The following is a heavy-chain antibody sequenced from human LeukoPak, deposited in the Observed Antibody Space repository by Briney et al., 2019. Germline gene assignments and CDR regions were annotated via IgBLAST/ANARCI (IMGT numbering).Heavy chain of an antibody. V-gene: IGHV3-48*03. D-gene: IGHD3-10*02. CDR2: ISSSGSTI. CDR3: AELGITMIGGV. Sequence: LSGGSLRLSCAASGFPFSSYEMNWVRQAPGKGLEWVSYISSSGSTIYYADSVKGRFTISRDNAKNSLYLQMNSLRAEDTAVYYCAELGITMIGGVWGKGTTVTISS. CDR1: GFPFSSYE. J-gene: IGHJ6*04.